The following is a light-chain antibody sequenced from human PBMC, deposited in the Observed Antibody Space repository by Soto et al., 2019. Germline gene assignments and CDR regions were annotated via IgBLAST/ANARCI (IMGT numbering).Light chain of an antibody. V-gene: IGKV1-9*01. CDR1: QGVSNY. CDR3: QQLNSYPPYT. Sequence: DIPLTQSPSFLSASVGDRVTITCRASQGVSNYLAWYQQKPGKAPKLLIYSASTLQSGVPSRFSGSGSGTDFTLTIGSLQPEDCATYYCQQLNSYPPYTFGQGTQLEIK. J-gene: IGKJ2*01. CDR2: SAS.